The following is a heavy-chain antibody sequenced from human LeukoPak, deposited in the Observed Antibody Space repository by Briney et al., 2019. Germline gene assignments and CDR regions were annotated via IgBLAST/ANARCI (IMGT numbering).Heavy chain of an antibody. D-gene: IGHD4-17*01. V-gene: IGHV4-39*01. CDR1: GGSISSSSYY. CDR3: ARTLGYGDFDY. J-gene: IGHJ4*02. Sequence: SETLSLTCTVSGGSISSSSYYSGWIRQPPGKGLEWIGSIYYSGSTYYNPSLKSRVTISVDTSKNQFSLKLSSVTAADTAVYYCARTLGYGDFDYWGQGTLVTVSS. CDR2: IYYSGST.